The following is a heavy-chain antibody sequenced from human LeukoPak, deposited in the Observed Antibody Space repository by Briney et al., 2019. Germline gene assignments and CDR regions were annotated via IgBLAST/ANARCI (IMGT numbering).Heavy chain of an antibody. Sequence: GGSLRLSCVASGFTFSDYYMSWIRQAPGKGLEWVSYITNSGTTIYYADSVKGRFTISRDNAKYSLYLQMNSLRAEDTAVYYCARDGHYDILTGYFQDWGQGTLVTVSS. CDR3: ARDGHYDILTGYFQD. J-gene: IGHJ1*01. D-gene: IGHD3-9*01. CDR2: ITNSGTTI. V-gene: IGHV3-11*01. CDR1: GFTFSDYY.